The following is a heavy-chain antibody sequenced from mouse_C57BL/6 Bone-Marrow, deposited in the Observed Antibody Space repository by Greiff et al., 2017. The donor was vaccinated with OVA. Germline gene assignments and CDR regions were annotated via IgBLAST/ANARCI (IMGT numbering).Heavy chain of an antibody. CDR2: ISSGGDYI. J-gene: IGHJ4*01. Sequence: EVKLVESGAGLVKPGGFLKLSCAASGFTFSSYAMSWVRQTPEKRLEWVAYISSGGDYIYYADTVKGRFTISRDNARNTLYLQMSSLKSEDTAMYYCTRLLDAMDYWGQGTSVTVSS. CDR1: GFTFSSYA. V-gene: IGHV5-9-1*02. D-gene: IGHD2-1*01. CDR3: TRLLDAMDY.